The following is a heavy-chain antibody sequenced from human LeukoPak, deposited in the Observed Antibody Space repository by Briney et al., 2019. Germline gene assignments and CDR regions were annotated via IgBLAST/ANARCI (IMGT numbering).Heavy chain of an antibody. CDR3: AKPLQGAHDY. CDR2: ISGNDGNT. Sequence: GGSLRLSCAGSGFTFNNYAMSWVRQAPGRGLEWVSVISGNDGNTFYADSVKGRFTISRDNSKNTLYLQMNSLRAEDTAVYYCAKPLQGAHDYWGQGTLVTVSS. CDR1: GFTFNNYA. J-gene: IGHJ4*02. V-gene: IGHV3-23*01.